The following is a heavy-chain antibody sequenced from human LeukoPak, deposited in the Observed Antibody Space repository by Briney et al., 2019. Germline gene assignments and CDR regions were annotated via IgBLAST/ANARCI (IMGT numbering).Heavy chain of an antibody. V-gene: IGHV3-48*04. CDR1: GFTFSSYS. Sequence: GGSLRLSCAASGFTFSSYSMNWVRQAPGKGLEWVSYISSSSSTIYYADSVKGRFTISRDNAKNSLYLQMNSLRAEDTAVYYCARGPPNYCSSTSCPPDYYGMDVWGQGTTVTVSS. D-gene: IGHD2-2*01. CDR2: ISSSSSTI. CDR3: ARGPPNYCSSTSCPPDYYGMDV. J-gene: IGHJ6*02.